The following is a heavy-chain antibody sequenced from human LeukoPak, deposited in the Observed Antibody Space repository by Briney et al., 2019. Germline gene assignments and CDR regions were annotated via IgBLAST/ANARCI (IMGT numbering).Heavy chain of an antibody. V-gene: IGHV3-11*01. Sequence: SGVSLRLSCAASVFTFSDYYMIWIRQSPGKGLEGVSYISISWNTIYYADSVEGRFTISRHNAKNSLYLQMNSMRAEDTAVYYCARVLAALEDDSTITNWSAPWAREPWSPSPQ. D-gene: IGHD2/OR15-2a*01. CDR2: ISISWNTI. CDR1: VFTFSDYY. J-gene: IGHJ5*02. CDR3: ARVLAALEDDSTITNWSAP.